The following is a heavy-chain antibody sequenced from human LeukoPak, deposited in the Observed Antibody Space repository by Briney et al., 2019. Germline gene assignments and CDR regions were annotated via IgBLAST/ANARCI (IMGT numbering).Heavy chain of an antibody. Sequence: GGSLRLSCAASGVTFKNYAMSWVRQAPGKGLEWVSTIGGSGGNTYYADSVKGRFTISRDNSKNTLYLQMNSLRAEDTAVYYCAKELFPLRSGGSPGAFDIWGQGTMVTVSS. CDR2: IGGSGGNT. CDR3: AKELFPLRSGGSPGAFDI. CDR1: GVTFKNYA. D-gene: IGHD2-15*01. V-gene: IGHV3-23*01. J-gene: IGHJ3*02.